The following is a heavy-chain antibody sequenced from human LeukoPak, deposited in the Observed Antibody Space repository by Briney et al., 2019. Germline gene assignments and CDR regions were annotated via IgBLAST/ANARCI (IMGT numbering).Heavy chain of an antibody. Sequence: PSETLSLTCSVSVSSISPHPWTWIRQAPGKGLEWMGYIYYRGTTNYSPSLKNRLTMSVDTSKNQISLKLTSVTAADTAVYYCARIQPSCRGLGVCSFDIWGQGTLATVSS. CDR1: VSSISPHP. D-gene: IGHD1-14*01. J-gene: IGHJ3*02. V-gene: IGHV4-59*11. CDR3: ARIQPSCRGLGVCSFDI. CDR2: IYYRGTT.